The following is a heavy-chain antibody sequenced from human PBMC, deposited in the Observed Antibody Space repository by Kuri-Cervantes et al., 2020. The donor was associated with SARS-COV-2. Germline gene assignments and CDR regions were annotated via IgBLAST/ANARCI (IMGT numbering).Heavy chain of an antibody. J-gene: IGHJ4*02. CDR2: ISSSGSTI. V-gene: IGHV3-11*04. Sequence: GESLKISCAASGFTFSDCYMSWIRQAPGKGLEWVSYISSSGSTIYYADSVKGRFTISRDNAKNSLYLQMNSLRAEDTAVYYCARDSYSGSYTRRIDYWGQGTLVTVSS. D-gene: IGHD1-26*01. CDR3: ARDSYSGSYTRRIDY. CDR1: GFTFSDCY.